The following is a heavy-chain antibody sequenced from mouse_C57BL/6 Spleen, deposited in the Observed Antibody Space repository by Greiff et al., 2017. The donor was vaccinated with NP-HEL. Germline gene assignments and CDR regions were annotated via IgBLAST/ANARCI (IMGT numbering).Heavy chain of an antibody. V-gene: IGHV1-82*01. CDR2: IYPGDGDT. Sequence: VQLQQSGPELVKPGASVKISCKASGYAFSSSWMNWVKQRPGTGLEWIGRIYPGDGDTNYNGKFKGKATLTADKSSSTAYMQLSSLTSEDSAVYFCATLGYDGYSYWGQGTTLTVSS. D-gene: IGHD2-3*01. CDR3: ATLGYDGYSY. J-gene: IGHJ2*01. CDR1: GYAFSSSW.